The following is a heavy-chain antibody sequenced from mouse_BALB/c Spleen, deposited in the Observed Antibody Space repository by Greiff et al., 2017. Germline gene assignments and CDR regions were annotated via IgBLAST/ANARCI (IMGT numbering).Heavy chain of an antibody. V-gene: IGHV1-55*01. CDR2: IYPGSGST. CDR3: ARPKIITAYWYFDV. J-gene: IGHJ1*01. D-gene: IGHD1-2*01. Sequence: QVQLQQPGAELVKPGTSVKLSCKASGYNFTSYWINWVKLRPGQGLEWIGDIYPGSGSTNYNEKFKSKATLTVDTSSSTAYMQLSSLASADSALYYCARPKIITAYWYFDVWGAGTTVTVSS. CDR1: GYNFTSYW.